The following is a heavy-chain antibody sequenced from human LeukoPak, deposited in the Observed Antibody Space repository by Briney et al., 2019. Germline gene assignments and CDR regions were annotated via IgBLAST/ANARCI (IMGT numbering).Heavy chain of an antibody. V-gene: IGHV3-23*01. CDR3: AKGDSRPFAFDI. CDR2: ISGSGGNT. Sequence: PGGSLRLSCAASGFTFDNYAMSWVRQAPGKGLEWVSLISGSGGNTYYADSVKGRFTISRDNSKNTLYLQMNSLRVEDTAVYYCAKGDSRPFAFDIWGQGTMVAVSS. J-gene: IGHJ3*02. D-gene: IGHD2-15*01. CDR1: GFTFDNYA.